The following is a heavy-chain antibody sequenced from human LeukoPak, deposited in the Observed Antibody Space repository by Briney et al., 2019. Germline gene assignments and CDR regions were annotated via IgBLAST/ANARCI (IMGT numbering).Heavy chain of an antibody. Sequence: GGSLRLSCAASGFTFSDYGMNWVRQAPGKGLEWVANMKEDGSEKYCVDCVKGRFTISRDNAKNSLYLQMNSLRVEDTAVYYCARGPNYGSRSDYFDYWGQGTLVTVSS. CDR1: GFTFSDYG. CDR2: MKEDGSEK. CDR3: ARGPNYGSRSDYFDY. V-gene: IGHV3-7*03. J-gene: IGHJ4*02. D-gene: IGHD3-10*01.